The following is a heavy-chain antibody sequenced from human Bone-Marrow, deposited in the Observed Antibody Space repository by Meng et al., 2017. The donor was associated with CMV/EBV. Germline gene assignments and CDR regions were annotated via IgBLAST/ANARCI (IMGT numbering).Heavy chain of an antibody. V-gene: IGHV3-30*02. CDR1: GFMFTNYG. J-gene: IGHJ3*02. Sequence: GGSLRLACAASGFMFTNYGMHWVRQAPGKGLEWVAFIQFDDSYKYYAESVKGRFTISRDNSKNTLSLKMNSLSAEDTAVYYCARDGGRDGYNFALDIWAQGTMVTVSS. CDR3: ARDGGRDGYNFALDI. D-gene: IGHD5-24*01. CDR2: IQFDDSYK.